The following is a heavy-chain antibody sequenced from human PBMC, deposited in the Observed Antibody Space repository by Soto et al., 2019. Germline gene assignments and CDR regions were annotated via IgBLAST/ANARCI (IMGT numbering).Heavy chain of an antibody. D-gene: IGHD6-19*01. V-gene: IGHV1-46*01. J-gene: IGHJ6*02. Sequence: QVDLVQSGAEVKKPGASVTISCKASGSAITRYYIHWVRQAPGRGLDWMGIINPGGGSASYARKFQDRVTIDKDTSTGTVYMDLRSLRTEDTAVYYCARDTSGWSLNGLDVWGQGTTVNVSS. CDR1: GSAITRYY. CDR2: INPGGGSA. CDR3: ARDTSGWSLNGLDV.